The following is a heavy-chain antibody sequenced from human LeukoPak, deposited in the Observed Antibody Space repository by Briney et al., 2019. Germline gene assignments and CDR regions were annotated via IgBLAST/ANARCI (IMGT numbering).Heavy chain of an antibody. J-gene: IGHJ5*02. CDR1: GGTFSSYA. D-gene: IGHD5-18*01. V-gene: IGHV1-69*04. Sequence: SVKVSCKASGGTFSSYAISWVRQAPGQGLEWMGRIIPILGIANYAQKFQGRVTITADKSTSTAYMELSSLRSEDTAVYYCARVQQFTKRFDPWGQGTLVTVSS. CDR3: ARVQQFTKRFDP. CDR2: IIPILGIA.